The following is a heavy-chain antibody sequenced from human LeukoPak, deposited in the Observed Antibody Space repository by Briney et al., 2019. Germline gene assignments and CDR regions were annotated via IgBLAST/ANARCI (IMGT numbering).Heavy chain of an antibody. V-gene: IGHV4-61*01. D-gene: IGHD2-2*01. Sequence: SETLSLTCTVSGGSVSSGSYYWSCIRQPPGKGLAWIGYIYYSGSTNYNASLKSRVTISVGTSKNQFSLKLSSVTAADTAVYYCARAPRGYCSSTSCYLGALDYWGPGTLVTVSS. J-gene: IGHJ4*02. CDR1: GGSVSSGSYY. CDR3: ARAPRGYCSSTSCYLGALDY. CDR2: IYYSGST.